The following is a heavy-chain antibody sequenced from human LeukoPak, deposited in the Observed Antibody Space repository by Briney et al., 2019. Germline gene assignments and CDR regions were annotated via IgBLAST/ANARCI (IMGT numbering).Heavy chain of an antibody. CDR3: ATLHTKQRAFDI. V-gene: IGHV4-39*01. J-gene: IGHJ3*02. D-gene: IGHD3-10*01. Sequence: SETLSLTCTVSGGSISSSSYYWGWIRQPPGKGLEWIGSIYYSGSTYYNPSLKSRVTISVDTSKNQFSLKLSSVTAADTAVYYCATLHTKQRAFDIWGQGTMVTVSS. CDR2: IYYSGST. CDR1: GGSISSSSYY.